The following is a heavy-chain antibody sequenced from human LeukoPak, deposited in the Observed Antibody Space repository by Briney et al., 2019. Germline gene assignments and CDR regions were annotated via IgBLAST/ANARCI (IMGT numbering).Heavy chain of an antibody. CDR1: GYTFTGYY. CDR3: ARDFIAVAGTRYSYFDY. V-gene: IGHV1-46*01. CDR2: INPSGGST. D-gene: IGHD6-19*01. Sequence: ASVKVPCKASGYTFTGYYMHWVRQAPGQGLEWMGIINPSGGSTSYAQKFQGRVTMTRDMSTSTVYMELSSLRSEDTAVYYCARDFIAVAGTRYSYFDYWGQGTLVTVSS. J-gene: IGHJ4*02.